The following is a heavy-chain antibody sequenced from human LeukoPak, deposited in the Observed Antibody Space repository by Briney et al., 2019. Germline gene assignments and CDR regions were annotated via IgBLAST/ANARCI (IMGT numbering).Heavy chain of an antibody. D-gene: IGHD6-19*01. CDR1: GFTFDDYG. Sequence: GGSLRLSCAASGFTFDDYGMSWVRQAPGKGLEWVSGINWNGGSTGYADSVKGRFTISRDNAKNSLYLQMNSLRAEDTAVYYCASSHSSGWYDYWGQGTLVTVSS. J-gene: IGHJ4*02. V-gene: IGHV3-20*04. CDR3: ASSHSSGWYDY. CDR2: INWNGGST.